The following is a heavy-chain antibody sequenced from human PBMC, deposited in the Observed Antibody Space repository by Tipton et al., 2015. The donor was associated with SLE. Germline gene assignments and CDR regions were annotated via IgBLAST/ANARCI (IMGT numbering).Heavy chain of an antibody. CDR3: AKDLRTGTTSGDFDY. V-gene: IGHV3-21*04. Sequence: SLRLSCAASGFTFSSYSMNWVRQAPGKGLEWVSSISSSSYIYYADSVKGRFTISRDNAKNSLYLQMNSLRAEDTAVYYCAKDLRTGTTSGDFDYWGQGTVVTVSS. CDR2: ISSSSYI. J-gene: IGHJ4*02. D-gene: IGHD1-7*01. CDR1: GFTFSSYS.